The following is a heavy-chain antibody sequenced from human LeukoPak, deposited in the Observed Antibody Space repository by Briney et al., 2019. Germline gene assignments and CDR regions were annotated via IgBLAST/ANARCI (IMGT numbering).Heavy chain of an antibody. CDR2: IYYSGST. CDR3: ARSTVTTYLGAYYYYYGMDV. D-gene: IGHD4-17*01. V-gene: IGHV4-59*01. J-gene: IGHJ6*02. CDR1: GGSISSYY. Sequence: SETLSLTCTVSGGSISSYYWSWIRQPPGKGLEWIGYIYYSGSTNYNPSLKSRVTISVDTSKNQFSLKLSSVTAADTAVYYCARSTVTTYLGAYYYYYGMDVWGQGTTVTVSS.